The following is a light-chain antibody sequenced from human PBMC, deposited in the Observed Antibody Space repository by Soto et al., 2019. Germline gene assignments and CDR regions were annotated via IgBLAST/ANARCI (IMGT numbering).Light chain of an antibody. CDR1: SSNIGDNT. J-gene: IGLJ2*01. CDR3: AAWDDNMMCVV. CDR2: ANN. Sequence: QSVLTQPPSASGTPGQGVTISCSGSSSNIGDNTVDWYQQLPGMAPKLLIYANNQRPSGVPDRFSGSKSGTSASLAISGLQSEDEADYYCAAWDDNMMCVVFGGGTKLTVL. V-gene: IGLV1-44*01.